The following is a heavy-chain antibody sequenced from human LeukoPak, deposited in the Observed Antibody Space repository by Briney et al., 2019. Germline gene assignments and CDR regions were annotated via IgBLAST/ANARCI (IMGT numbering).Heavy chain of an antibody. Sequence: ASVKVSCKASGGTFSSYAISWVRQAPGQGLEWMGGIIPIFGTANYAQKFQGRVTITADESTSTAYMELSSLRSEDTAVYYCARDAHVATMPSNWFDPWGQGTLVTVSS. CDR1: GGTFSSYA. V-gene: IGHV1-69*13. CDR2: IIPIFGTA. D-gene: IGHD5-12*01. CDR3: ARDAHVATMPSNWFDP. J-gene: IGHJ5*02.